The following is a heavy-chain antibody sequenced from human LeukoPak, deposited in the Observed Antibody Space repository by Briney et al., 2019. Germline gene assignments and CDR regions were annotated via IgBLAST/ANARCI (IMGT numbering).Heavy chain of an antibody. CDR1: GFAFSSYG. CDR3: ARDASYYYGSGSYPLYYYGMDV. D-gene: IGHD3-10*01. Sequence: GGSLRLSCAASGFAFSSYGMHWVRQAPGKGLEWVAVIWYDGSNKYYADSVKGRLTISRDNSKNTLYLQMNSLRAEDTAVYYCARDASYYYGSGSYPLYYYGMDVWGKGTTVTVSS. V-gene: IGHV3-33*01. CDR2: IWYDGSNK. J-gene: IGHJ6*04.